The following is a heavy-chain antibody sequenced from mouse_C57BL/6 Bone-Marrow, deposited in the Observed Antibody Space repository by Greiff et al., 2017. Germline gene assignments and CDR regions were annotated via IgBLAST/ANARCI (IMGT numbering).Heavy chain of an antibody. J-gene: IGHJ1*03. CDR2: IDPSDSET. CDR1: GYTFTSYW. Sequence: VQLQQPGAELVRPGSSVKLSCKASGYTFTSYWMHWVKQRPIQGLEWIGNIDPSDSETHYNQKFKDKATLTVDKSSSTAYMQRSSLTSEDSAVYYCARNGSSYYWYFDVWGTGTTVTVSS. V-gene: IGHV1-52*01. D-gene: IGHD1-1*01. CDR3: ARNGSSYYWYFDV.